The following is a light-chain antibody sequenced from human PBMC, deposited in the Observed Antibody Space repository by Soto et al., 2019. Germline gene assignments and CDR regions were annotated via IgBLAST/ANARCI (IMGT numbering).Light chain of an antibody. CDR2: DAS. Sequence: EIVLTQSPATLSLSPGNRATLSCRANQSVSSYLAWYQQKPGQAPRLLIYDASNRATGIPARFSGSGSGTDFTLTITSLEPEDFAVYCCQQRSNWPSTFGGGTKVEIK. CDR3: QQRSNWPST. CDR1: QSVSSY. V-gene: IGKV3-11*01. J-gene: IGKJ4*01.